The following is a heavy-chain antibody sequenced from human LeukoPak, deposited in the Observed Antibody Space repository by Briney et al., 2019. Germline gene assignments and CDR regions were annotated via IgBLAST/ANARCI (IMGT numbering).Heavy chain of an antibody. Sequence: PSETLSLTCTVSGRSISRDNYFWRWIRQPAGKGREWMERFYTRRSTDDHPSLRSRLALTVDTSRHQFSLNLYSVTAADTAVYYCARGGRGDDNLYYYDMAVWGKGTTVSVSS. CDR2: FYTRRST. V-gene: IGHV4-61*02. CDR3: ARGGRGDDNLYYYDMAV. D-gene: IGHD3-16*01. J-gene: IGHJ6*03. CDR1: GRSISRDNYF.